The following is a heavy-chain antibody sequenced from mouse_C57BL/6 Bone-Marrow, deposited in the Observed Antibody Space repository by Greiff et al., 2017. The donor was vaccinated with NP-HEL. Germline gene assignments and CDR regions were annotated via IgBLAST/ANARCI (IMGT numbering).Heavy chain of an antibody. CDR1: GYTFPDYN. V-gene: IGHV1-18*01. CDR2: INPNNGGT. J-gene: IGHJ3*01. CDR3: ARRDGSSPFAY. D-gene: IGHD1-1*01. Sequence: EVQLQQSGPELVKPGASVKIPCKASGYTFPDYNMDWVKQSHGKSLEWIGDINPNNGGTIYNQKFKGKATLTVDKSSSTAYMELRSLTSEDTAVYYCARRDGSSPFAYWGQGTLVTVAA.